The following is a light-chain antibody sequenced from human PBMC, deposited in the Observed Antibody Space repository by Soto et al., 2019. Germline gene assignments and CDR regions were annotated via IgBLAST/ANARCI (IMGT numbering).Light chain of an antibody. CDR2: YVS. J-gene: IGLJ3*02. CDR1: ISDVGAYNV. CDR3: CSRGASFNWV. V-gene: IGLV2-11*01. Sequence: QSVLTQPRSVSGSPGQSVTISCTGTISDVGAYNVVSWYQQRPGEAPKLIIYYVSQRPSGVPVRFSASKSGNTASLTISGLQADDEADYYCCSRGASFNWVFGGGTKVTVL.